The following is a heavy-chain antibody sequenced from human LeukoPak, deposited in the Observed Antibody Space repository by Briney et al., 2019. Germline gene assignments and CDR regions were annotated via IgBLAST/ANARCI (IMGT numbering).Heavy chain of an antibody. Sequence: GGSLRLSCAASGFTFSSYGMNWVRQAPGKGLEGISYISSSSSTVYYADSVRGRFSVSRDNAKNSVYLQMNSLRVEDTAVYYCARGVSTVFNPVDYWGQGTLVTVSS. CDR2: ISSSSSTV. D-gene: IGHD4-11*01. CDR1: GFTFSSYG. V-gene: IGHV3-48*01. CDR3: ARGVSTVFNPVDY. J-gene: IGHJ4*02.